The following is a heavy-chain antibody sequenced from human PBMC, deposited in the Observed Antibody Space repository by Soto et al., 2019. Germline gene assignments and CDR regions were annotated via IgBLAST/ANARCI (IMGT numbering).Heavy chain of an antibody. J-gene: IGHJ4*02. CDR1: GESISSGGYY. V-gene: IGHV4-31*03. CDR3: ARASSSSSAIDY. CDR2: IYDIGSA. D-gene: IGHD6-6*01. Sequence: QVQLQESGPGLVKPSQTLSLTCTVSGESISSGGYYWSWIRQHPGKGLEWIGYIYDIGSAYYNPSLKSRVXIXMHXSKNQFAMRLSSVTAADTAVYYCARASSSSSAIDYWGQGTLITVSS.